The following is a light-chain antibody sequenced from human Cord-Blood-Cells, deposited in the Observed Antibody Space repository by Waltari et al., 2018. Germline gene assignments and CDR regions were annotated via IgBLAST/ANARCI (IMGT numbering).Light chain of an antibody. J-gene: IGLJ2*01. Sequence: QSALPQPASVSGSPGQSITLSCPGTSSDVGGYNYVSSYQQHPGKAPKLMIYDVSKRPSGVSNRFSGSKSGNTASLTISGLQAEDEADYYCSSYTSSSVVFGGGTKLTVL. CDR1: SSDVGGYNY. CDR3: SSYTSSSVV. CDR2: DVS. V-gene: IGLV2-14*01.